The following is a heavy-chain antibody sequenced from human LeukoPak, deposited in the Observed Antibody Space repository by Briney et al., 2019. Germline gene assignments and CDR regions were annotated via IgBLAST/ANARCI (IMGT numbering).Heavy chain of an antibody. CDR3: ARNIPDYGDSPFDY. CDR2: INTNTGNP. CDR1: GYTFTSYT. D-gene: IGHD4-17*01. V-gene: IGHV7-4-1*02. Sequence: ASVKVSCKASGYTFTSYTMNWVRQAPGQGLEGMGWINTNTGNPTYVQGFTGRFVFSLDTSVSTAYLQISSLKAEDTAVYYCARNIPDYGDSPFDYWGQGTLVTVSS. J-gene: IGHJ4*02.